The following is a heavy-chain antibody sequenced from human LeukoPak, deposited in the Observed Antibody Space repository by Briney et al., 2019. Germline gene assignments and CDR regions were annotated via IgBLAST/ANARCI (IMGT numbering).Heavy chain of an antibody. Sequence: GGSLRLSCAASGFTFTNYWMHWVRQAPGMGLVWVSRLPPDELDIIYADSVKGRFTVSRDNAKNTVYLQMNNLRAEDTAVYDCVGTIAYRGSEYWSQGALVTVSS. CDR1: GFTFTNYW. D-gene: IGHD2-21*01. J-gene: IGHJ4*02. CDR2: LPPDELDI. V-gene: IGHV3-74*01. CDR3: VGTIAYRGSEY.